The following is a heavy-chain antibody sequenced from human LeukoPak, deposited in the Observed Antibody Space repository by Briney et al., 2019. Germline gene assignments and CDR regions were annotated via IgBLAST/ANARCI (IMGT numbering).Heavy chain of an antibody. D-gene: IGHD4-17*01. CDR2: INHNGNVN. CDR3: ARDDYGVLQRPFDY. J-gene: IGHJ4*02. Sequence: GGSLRLSCAASGFTFSSYWMNWARQAPGKGLEWVASINHNGNVNYYVDSVKGRFTISRDDAKNSLYLQMNSLRAEDTAVYYCARDDYGVLQRPFDYWGQGTLVTVSS. CDR1: GFTFSSYW. V-gene: IGHV3-7*03.